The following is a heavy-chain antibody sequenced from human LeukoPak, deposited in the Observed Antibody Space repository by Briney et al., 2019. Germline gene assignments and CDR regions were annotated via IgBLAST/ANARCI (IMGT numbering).Heavy chain of an antibody. CDR2: IYHSGTT. J-gene: IGHJ5*02. Sequence: PSETLSLTCAVSGGSISSGGYCWNWIRQPPGKGLEWIGYIYHSGTTYYNPSLKSRVTISVDRSKNQFSLKLSSVTAADTAVYYCARDQSSSWYWFDPWGQGTLVTVSS. V-gene: IGHV4-30-2*01. D-gene: IGHD6-13*01. CDR1: GGSISSGGYC. CDR3: ARDQSSSWYWFDP.